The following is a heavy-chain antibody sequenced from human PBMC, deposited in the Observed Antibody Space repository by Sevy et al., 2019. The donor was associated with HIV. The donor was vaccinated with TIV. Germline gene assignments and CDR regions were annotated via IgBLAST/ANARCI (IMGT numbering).Heavy chain of an antibody. Sequence: GGYLRLSCAASGFTFSSYGMHWVRQAPGKGLEWVAVIWYDGSNKYYADSVKGRLTSSRDNSKNTLYLQMNSLRAEDTAVYYCSRDSFLFLTDGSYSDAFDIWGQGTMVIVSS. J-gene: IGHJ3*02. D-gene: IGHD6-6*01. CDR3: SRDSFLFLTDGSYSDAFDI. V-gene: IGHV3-33*01. CDR2: IWYDGSNK. CDR1: GFTFSSYG.